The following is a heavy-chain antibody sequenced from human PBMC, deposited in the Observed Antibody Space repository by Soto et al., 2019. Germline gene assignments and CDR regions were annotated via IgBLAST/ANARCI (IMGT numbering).Heavy chain of an antibody. CDR1: GFTFTSSA. CDR2: IVVGSGNT. D-gene: IGHD3-3*02. Sequence: SVKVSCKASGFTFTSSAVQWVRQARGQRLEWIGWIVVGSGNTNYAQKFQERVTITRDMSTSTAYMELSSLRSEDTAVYYCAAAKNQGGAFLEWLSYYGMDVWGQGTTVTVSS. J-gene: IGHJ6*02. CDR3: AAAKNQGGAFLEWLSYYGMDV. V-gene: IGHV1-58*01.